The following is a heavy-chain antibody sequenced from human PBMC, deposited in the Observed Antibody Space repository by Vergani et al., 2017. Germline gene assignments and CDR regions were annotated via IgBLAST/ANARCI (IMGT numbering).Heavy chain of an antibody. J-gene: IGHJ4*02. V-gene: IGHV3-33*01. D-gene: IGHD3-22*01. CDR2: IWYDGSNK. CDR1: GFTFSSYG. Sequence: QVQLVESGGGVVQPGRSLRLSCAASGFTFSSYGMHWVRQAPGKGLEWVAVIWYDGSNKYYADSVKGRFTISRDNSKNTLYLQMNSLRAEDTAVYYCARESPYYESSGYADYWGQGTLVTVSS. CDR3: ARESPYYESSGYADY.